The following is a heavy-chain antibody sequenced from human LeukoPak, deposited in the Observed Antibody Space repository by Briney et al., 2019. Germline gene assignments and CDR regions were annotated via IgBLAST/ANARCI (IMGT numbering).Heavy chain of an antibody. CDR1: GFTFSSYA. J-gene: IGHJ6*02. D-gene: IGHD3-10*01. CDR2: ISGSGGST. V-gene: IGHV3-23*01. Sequence: GGSLRLSCAASGFTFSSYAMSWVRQAPGKGLEWVSAISGSGGSTYYADSVKGRFTISRDNSKNTLYLQMNSLRAEDTAVYYCARDDYYASGLGGMDVWGQGTTVTVS. CDR3: ARDDYYASGLGGMDV.